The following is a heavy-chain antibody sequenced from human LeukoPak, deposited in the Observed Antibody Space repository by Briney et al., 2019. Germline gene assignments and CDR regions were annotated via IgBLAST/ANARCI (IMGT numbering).Heavy chain of an antibody. CDR2: ISSSGSTK. V-gene: IGHV3-48*03. Sequence: PGGSLRLSGAASGFTFSSYAMSWVRQAPGKGLEWVSYISSSGSTKHYADSVKGRLTISRDNAKNSLYLQVNSLRAEDTAVYYGARGLYDSSGPLDYWGQGTLVTVSS. D-gene: IGHD3-22*01. CDR1: GFTFSSYA. J-gene: IGHJ4*02. CDR3: ARGLYDSSGPLDY.